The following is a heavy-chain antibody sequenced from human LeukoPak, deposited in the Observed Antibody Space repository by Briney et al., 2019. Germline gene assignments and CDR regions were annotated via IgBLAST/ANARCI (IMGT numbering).Heavy chain of an antibody. D-gene: IGHD2-8*01. J-gene: IGHJ4*02. V-gene: IGHV7-4-1*02. CDR3: ASFFCTSGLCYYLDY. CDR2: INTDTGNP. Sequence: GASVKVSCKASGYTFTKYGVYWVRQAPGQGLEWMGWINTDTGNPTYAQGFTGRFVFSLDTSVSTTYLQISSLKPEDTAVYYCASFFCTSGLCYYLDYWGQGTLVTVSS. CDR1: GYTFTKYG.